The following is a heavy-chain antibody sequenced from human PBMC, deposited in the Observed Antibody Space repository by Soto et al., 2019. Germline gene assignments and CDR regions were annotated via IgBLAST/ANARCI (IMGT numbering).Heavy chain of an antibody. CDR2: IAFTGSAT. D-gene: IGHD4-4*01. V-gene: IGHV3-23*01. CDR1: GFTFHDYA. Sequence: GGPLRLSCATSGFTFHDYAMSWVRQAPGKGLEWVSAIAFTGSATYCADSVKGRFTISRDNSKNIFYLQMNSLRVDDTALYYCFKEVDTVRLGPFALWGGGAQVTVSS. CDR3: FKEVDTVRLGPFAL. J-gene: IGHJ4*02.